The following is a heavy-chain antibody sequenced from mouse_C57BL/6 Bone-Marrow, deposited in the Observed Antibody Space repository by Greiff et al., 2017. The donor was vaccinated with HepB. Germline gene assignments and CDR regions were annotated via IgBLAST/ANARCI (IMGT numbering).Heavy chain of an antibody. D-gene: IGHD1-1*01. J-gene: IGHJ2*01. CDR3: ARGAFGTPVVEKGDY. Sequence: VQLQQPGAELVKPGASVKLSCKASGYTFTSYWMHWVKQRPGQGLEWIGMIHPNSGSTNYNEKFKSKATLTVDKSSSTAYMQRSSLTSEDSAVYYCARGAFGTPVVEKGDYWGQGTTLTVSS. V-gene: IGHV1-64*01. CDR2: IHPNSGST. CDR1: GYTFTSYW.